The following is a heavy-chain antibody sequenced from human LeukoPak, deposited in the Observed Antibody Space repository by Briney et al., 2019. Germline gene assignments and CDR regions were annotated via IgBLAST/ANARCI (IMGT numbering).Heavy chain of an antibody. CDR2: ISYDGSNK. CDR3: ARNVLRYFDWLLHKTYFDY. D-gene: IGHD3-9*01. Sequence: GRSLSLSCAASGFTFSSYAMHWVRQAPGKGLEGVAVISYDGSNKYYADSVKGRFTISRDNSKNTLYPQMNSLRAEDTAVYYCARNVLRYFDWLLHKTYFDYWGQGTLVTVPS. CDR1: GFTFSSYA. J-gene: IGHJ4*02. V-gene: IGHV3-30-3*01.